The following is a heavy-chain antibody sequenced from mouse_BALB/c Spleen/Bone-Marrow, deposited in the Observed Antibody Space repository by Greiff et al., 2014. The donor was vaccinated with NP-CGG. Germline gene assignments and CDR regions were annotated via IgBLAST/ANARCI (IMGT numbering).Heavy chain of an antibody. D-gene: IGHD1-1*01. CDR2: IDPANGNT. CDR1: GFNIKDTY. J-gene: IGHJ2*01. Sequence: VQLQQSGAALVKPGASVKLSCTASGFNIKDTYMHWVKQRPEQGLEWIGRIDPANGNTKYDPKFQGKATITADTSSNTAYLQLSSLTSEDTAVYYCANYYYGSHFDYWGQGTTLTVPS. CDR3: ANYYYGSHFDY. V-gene: IGHV14-3*02.